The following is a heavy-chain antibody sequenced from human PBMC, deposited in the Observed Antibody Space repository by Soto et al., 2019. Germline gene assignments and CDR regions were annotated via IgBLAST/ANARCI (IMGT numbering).Heavy chain of an antibody. CDR1: GVTFDSYG. CDR3: ARAHSTGWQYFAY. Sequence: WVSLRVRRRASGVTFDSYGVHRILRDPGKGLEWVATIGFAGNNKYYADSVKGRFTISRDNSKNTLYLHINSLKVDDTAMFYGARAHSTGWQYFAYLGPGTLDTVSS. V-gene: IGHV3-33*08. J-gene: IGHJ4*02. CDR2: IGFAGNNK. D-gene: IGHD6-19*01.